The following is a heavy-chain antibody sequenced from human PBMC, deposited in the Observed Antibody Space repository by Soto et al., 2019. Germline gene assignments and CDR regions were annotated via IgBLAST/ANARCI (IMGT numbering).Heavy chain of an antibody. CDR3: GRGDYANAFDI. CDR1: GCSISSGGYS. V-gene: IGHV4-30-2*01. D-gene: IGHD4-17*01. J-gene: IGHJ3*02. CDR2: IYHSGST. Sequence: PSETLSLTCAVSGCSISSGGYSWNWIRQPPGKGLEWIGNIYHSGSTYYNASLKSRVTISVDRSKNQFSLKLSSVTAADTAVYYCGRGDYANAFDIWGQGTMVTVSS.